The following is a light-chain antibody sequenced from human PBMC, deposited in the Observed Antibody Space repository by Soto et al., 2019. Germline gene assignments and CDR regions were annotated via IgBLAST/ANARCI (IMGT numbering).Light chain of an antibody. CDR2: EVS. J-gene: IGLJ1*01. Sequence: QSALTQPASVSGSPGQSITISCTGTSRDVGGYNYVSWYQQHPGKAPKLMIYEVSNRPSGVSNHLSGSKSGNTAPLTISGLHAEDDADYYCSSNTSSSTYVFGTGTKLTVL. CDR3: SSNTSSSTYV. CDR1: SRDVGGYNY. V-gene: IGLV2-14*01.